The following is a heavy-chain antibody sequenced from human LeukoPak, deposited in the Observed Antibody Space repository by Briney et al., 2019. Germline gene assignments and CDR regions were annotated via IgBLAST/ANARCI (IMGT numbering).Heavy chain of an antibody. V-gene: IGHV4-34*01. CDR1: GGSFSGYY. D-gene: IGHD2-2*01. J-gene: IGHJ4*02. CDR3: RVVVVPAARFDY. CDR2: INHSGST. Sequence: SETLSFTCAVYGGSFSGYYWSWIRQPPGKGLEWIGEINHSGSTNYNPSLKSRVTISVDTSKNQFSLKLSSVTAADTAVYYCRVVVVPAARFDYWGQGTLVTVSS.